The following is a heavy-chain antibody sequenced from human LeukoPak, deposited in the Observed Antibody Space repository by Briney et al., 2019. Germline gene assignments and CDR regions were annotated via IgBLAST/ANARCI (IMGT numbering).Heavy chain of an antibody. V-gene: IGHV4-39*01. D-gene: IGHD3-16*01. CDR1: GGSINSNYY. Sequence: PSETLSLTCTVSGGSINSNYYWGWVRQPPGKGLEWRGSLFYSGSTYYNSSLKSRATLSVETSKNHFCLNLNSVTAADTAVYDSARQPPDHYDTTGWDYWGQGIVVTVSS. J-gene: IGHJ4*02. CDR3: ARQPPDHYDTTGWDY. CDR2: LFYSGST.